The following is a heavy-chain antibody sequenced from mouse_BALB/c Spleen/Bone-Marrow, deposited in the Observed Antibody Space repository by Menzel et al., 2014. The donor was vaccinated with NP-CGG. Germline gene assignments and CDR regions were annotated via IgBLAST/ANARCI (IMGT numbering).Heavy chain of an antibody. CDR2: VSTYYGDA. V-gene: IGHV1S137*01. CDR3: ARDAMDY. J-gene: IGHJ4*01. CDR1: GYTFTDYA. Sequence: QVQLQQSGAELVRPGVSVKISCKGSGYTFTDYAMHWVKQSHARSLEWIGVVSTYYGDASCNQKFKGKATMTVDKSSSTAYMELARLTSEDSAIYYCARDAMDYWGQGTSVTVSS.